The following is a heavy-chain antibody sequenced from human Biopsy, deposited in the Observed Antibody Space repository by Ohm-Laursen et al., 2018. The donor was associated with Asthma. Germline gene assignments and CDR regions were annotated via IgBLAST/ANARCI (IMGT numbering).Heavy chain of an antibody. J-gene: IGHJ4*02. CDR1: GGSFSNYY. CDR3: ARIPRRSGSYFVDY. CDR2: INHRGCT. V-gene: IGHV4-34*01. D-gene: IGHD3-22*01. Sequence: SQTLSLTCVVYGGSFSNYYWTWIRQPPGKGLEWIGEINHRGCTNYNPSLKSRVTLSVDTSKNQFSLRLSSVTAADTAMYYCARIPRRSGSYFVDYWGQGTLVTVSS.